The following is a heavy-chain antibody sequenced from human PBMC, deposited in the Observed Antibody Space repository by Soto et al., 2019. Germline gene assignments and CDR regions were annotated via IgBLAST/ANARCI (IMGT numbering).Heavy chain of an antibody. CDR1: GFTFSGFS. CDR2: VTSSPSSM. CDR3: AREADFASSGYVLDY. D-gene: IGHD3-22*01. V-gene: IGHV3-21*01. J-gene: IGHJ4*02. Sequence: GSLRLSCAASGFTFSGFSMNWVRQAPGKGLEWVSSVTSSPSSMFYADSVKGRFTISRDDAKDSLFLQMNSLRADDTAVYYCAREADFASSGYVLDYWGLGTLVTVSS.